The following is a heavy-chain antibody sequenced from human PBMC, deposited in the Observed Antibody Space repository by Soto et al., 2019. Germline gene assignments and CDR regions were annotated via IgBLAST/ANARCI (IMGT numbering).Heavy chain of an antibody. CDR1: GFTFSSYG. D-gene: IGHD5-12*01. CDR2: ISYDGSNK. J-gene: IGHJ5*02. Sequence: VGSLRLSCAASGFTFSSYGMHWVRQAPGKGLEWVAVISYDGSNKYYADSVKGRFAISRDNSKNTLYLQMNSLRAEDTAVYYCAKGYHIVATNNKNWFDTRGQGTLITVSS. V-gene: IGHV3-30*18. CDR3: AKGYHIVATNNKNWFDT.